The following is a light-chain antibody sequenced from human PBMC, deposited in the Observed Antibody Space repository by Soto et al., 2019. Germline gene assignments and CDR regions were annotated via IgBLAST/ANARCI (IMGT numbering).Light chain of an antibody. V-gene: IGKV3-15*01. CDR1: QNIGIN. J-gene: IGKJ1*01. CDR2: GAV. CDR3: LQYNSWPPA. Sequence: EILMTQSPAALSVAQGERATLSCRASQNIGINFAWYQQKPGQAPSLLIFGAVTRATGVPDRFSGSGSGTEVTLTISSLQSEDYAVYYCLQYNSWPPALGQGTKVEL.